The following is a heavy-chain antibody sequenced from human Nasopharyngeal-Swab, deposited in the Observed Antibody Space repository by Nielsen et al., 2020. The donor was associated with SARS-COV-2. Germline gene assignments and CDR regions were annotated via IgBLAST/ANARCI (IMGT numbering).Heavy chain of an antibody. Sequence: WIRQPQGKGLEWIGYIYYSGSTYYNPSLKSRVTISVDTSKNQFSLKLSSVTAADTAVYYCARGARITIFGVVSQLDVWGQGTTVTVSS. CDR2: IYYSGST. J-gene: IGHJ6*02. V-gene: IGHV4-31*02. D-gene: IGHD3-3*01. CDR3: ARGARITIFGVVSQLDV.